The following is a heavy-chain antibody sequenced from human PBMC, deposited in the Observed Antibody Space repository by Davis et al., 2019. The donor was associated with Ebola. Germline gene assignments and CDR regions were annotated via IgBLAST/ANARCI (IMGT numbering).Heavy chain of an antibody. CDR1: GFTVSSNY. D-gene: IGHD6-6*01. J-gene: IGHJ6*02. V-gene: IGHV3-66*04. CDR2: IYSGGST. Sequence: GESLKISCAASGFTVSSNYMSWVRQAPGKGLEWVSVIYSGGSTYYADSVKGRFTISRDNSKNTLYLQMNSLRAEDTAVYYCASHPSIAARPDYYYGMDVWGQGTTVTVSS. CDR3: ASHPSIAARPDYYYGMDV.